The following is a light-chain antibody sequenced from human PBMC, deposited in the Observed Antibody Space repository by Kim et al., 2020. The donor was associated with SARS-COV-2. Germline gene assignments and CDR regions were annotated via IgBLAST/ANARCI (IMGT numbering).Light chain of an antibody. V-gene: IGLV3-27*01. CDR3: YSAPDNYVV. CDR1: VLTKKY. Sequence: SVSPGQTARITCSGDVLTKKYARWFQQKPGQAPVLVIYKDSERPSGIPERFSGSRSGTTAALTISGSQVEDEADYYCYSAPDNYVVFGGGTQLTVL. CDR2: KDS. J-gene: IGLJ2*01.